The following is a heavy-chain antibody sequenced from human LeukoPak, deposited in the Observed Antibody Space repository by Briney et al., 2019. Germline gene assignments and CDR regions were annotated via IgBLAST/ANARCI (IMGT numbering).Heavy chain of an antibody. Sequence: SVKVSCKASGGTFSSYAISWVRQAPGQGLEWMGGIIPIFGTANYAQKFRGRVTITADESTSTAYMELSSLRSEDTAVYYCARDGPTYCSSTCCYTPYFDYWGQGTLVTVSS. J-gene: IGHJ4*02. CDR2: IIPIFGTA. CDR3: ARDGPTYCSSTCCYTPYFDY. D-gene: IGHD2-2*02. V-gene: IGHV1-69*13. CDR1: GGTFSSYA.